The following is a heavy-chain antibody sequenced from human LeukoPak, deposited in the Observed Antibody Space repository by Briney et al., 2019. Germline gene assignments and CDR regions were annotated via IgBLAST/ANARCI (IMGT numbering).Heavy chain of an antibody. CDR3: VKERDRGTDVADDFDF. D-gene: IGHD6-19*01. V-gene: IGHV3-23*01. Sequence: GGSLRLSCVASGFTLRDYSMAWVRQLPGGGLEWVSAIARDDFTVYPDPLKGRFTISRENSRNTLYLQMNTLRAEDTAVYYCVKERDRGTDVADDFDFWGQGTLVTVSS. J-gene: IGHJ4*02. CDR2: IARDDFT. CDR1: GFTLRDYS.